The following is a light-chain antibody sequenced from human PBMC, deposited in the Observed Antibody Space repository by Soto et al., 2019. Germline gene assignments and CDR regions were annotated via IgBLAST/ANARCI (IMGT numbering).Light chain of an antibody. Sequence: QSALTQPPSASGSPGQSVTISCTGTSSDAGGYNYVSWYQQHPGKAPRLMVYEVTKRPSGVPARFSGSKSGNTASLTVSGLQDEDEADYYCSSHAGIKNVVFGGGTKLTVL. CDR3: SSHAGIKNVV. CDR1: SSDAGGYNY. J-gene: IGLJ3*02. CDR2: EVT. V-gene: IGLV2-8*01.